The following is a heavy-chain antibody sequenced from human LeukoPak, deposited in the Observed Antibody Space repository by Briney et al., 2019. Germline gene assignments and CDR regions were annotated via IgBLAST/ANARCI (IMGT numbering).Heavy chain of an antibody. CDR3: AKDSGSWGIQLAYFFDY. J-gene: IGHJ4*02. Sequence: GSLRLSCAASGLTVSDNYMTWVRQAPGKGLEWVSVIYAGGSTFYADSVKGRFTISRDNSKNTVYLQMNSLRAEDTTLYYCAKDSGSWGIQLAYFFDYWGQGTLVTVSS. CDR1: GLTVSDNY. CDR2: IYAGGST. V-gene: IGHV3-53*05. D-gene: IGHD1-1*01.